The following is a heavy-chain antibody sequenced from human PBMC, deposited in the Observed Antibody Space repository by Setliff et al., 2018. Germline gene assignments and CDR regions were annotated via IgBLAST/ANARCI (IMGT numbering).Heavy chain of an antibody. CDR1: GGSISSHY. J-gene: IGHJ3*02. CDR2: IYYSGST. V-gene: IGHV4-59*11. CDR3: ARGRTMVRGVDAFDI. D-gene: IGHD3-10*01. Sequence: PSETLSLTCTVSGGSISSHYWSWIRQPPGKGLEWIGSIYYSGSTNYNPSLKSRVTISVDTSKNQFSLKLSSVTAADTAVYYCARGRTMVRGVDAFDIWGQGTMVTVSS.